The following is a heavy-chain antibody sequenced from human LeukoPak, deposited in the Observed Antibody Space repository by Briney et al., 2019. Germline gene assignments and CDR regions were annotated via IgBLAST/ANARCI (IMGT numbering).Heavy chain of an antibody. V-gene: IGHV4-61*01. Sequence: SETLSLTCTVSGVSVSSGSYYWSWIRQPPGKGLEWIGYIYYSGSTNYNPSLKSRVTISVDTSKNQFSLKLSSVTAADTAVYYCARVPYYYGSGTEYWYFDLWGRGTLVTVSS. J-gene: IGHJ2*01. CDR3: ARVPYYYGSGTEYWYFDL. CDR2: IYYSGST. D-gene: IGHD3-10*01. CDR1: GVSVSSGSYY.